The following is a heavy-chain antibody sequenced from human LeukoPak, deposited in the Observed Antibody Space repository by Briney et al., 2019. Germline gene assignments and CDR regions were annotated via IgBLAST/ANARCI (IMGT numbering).Heavy chain of an antibody. CDR3: ARERNYVRAFDI. CDR1: GYTFTSYG. J-gene: IGHJ3*02. Sequence: GASVKVSCKASGYTFTSYGISWVRQAPGQGLEWMGRIIPIFGTANYAQKFQGRVTITTDESTSTAYMELSSLRSEDTAVYYCARERNYVRAFDIWGQGTMVTVSS. CDR2: IIPIFGTA. V-gene: IGHV1-69*05. D-gene: IGHD1-7*01.